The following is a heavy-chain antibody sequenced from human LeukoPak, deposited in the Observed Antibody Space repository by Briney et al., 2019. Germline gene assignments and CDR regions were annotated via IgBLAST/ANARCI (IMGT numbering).Heavy chain of an antibody. CDR1: GFTFSNYA. J-gene: IGHJ4*02. CDR2: VSGSGSST. V-gene: IGHV3-23*01. D-gene: IGHD2-15*01. Sequence: GGSLRLSCAASGFTFSNYAMSWIRQAPGKGLEWVSAVSGSGSSTYYADSVKGRFTTSRDNSKNTLYLQMNSLRAEDTAVYYCAKARYCSGGSCYFDYWGQGTLVTVSS. CDR3: AKARYCSGGSCYFDY.